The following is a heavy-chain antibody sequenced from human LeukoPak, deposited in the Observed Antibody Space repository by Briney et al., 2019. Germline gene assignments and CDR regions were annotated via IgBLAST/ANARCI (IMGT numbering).Heavy chain of an antibody. CDR2: IKRNFEGATQ. CDR3: TTDGFTYGHHSFDS. Sequence: MRGGSLRLSCAASGFILGNAWMSWVRQAPGKGLEWVGHIKRNFEGATQHYAASVKGRFSISKDESKNIVFLQMSSLKTEDTAVYFCTTDGFTYGHHSFDSWGQGTLVTVSS. D-gene: IGHD5-18*01. V-gene: IGHV3-15*06. CDR1: GFILGNAW. J-gene: IGHJ4*02.